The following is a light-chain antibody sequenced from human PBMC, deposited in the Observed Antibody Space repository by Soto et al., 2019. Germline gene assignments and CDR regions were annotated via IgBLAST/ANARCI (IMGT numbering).Light chain of an antibody. V-gene: IGLV2-14*01. CDR1: SSDVGGYNY. J-gene: IGLJ2*01. CDR2: DVS. Sequence: QSALTQPASVSGSPGQSITISCTGSSSDVGGYNYVSWYQQHPGKAPKLMIYDVSNRPSGVSNRFSGSKSGNTASLTISGLQAEDEADYYCSSYTRSSTLYVVVAGGTQLTVL. CDR3: SSYTRSSTLYVV.